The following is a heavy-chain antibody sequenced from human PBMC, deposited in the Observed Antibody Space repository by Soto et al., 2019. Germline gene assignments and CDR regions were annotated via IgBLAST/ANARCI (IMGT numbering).Heavy chain of an antibody. CDR1: GFTVSSNY. CDR3: ARGGTGTNRYYYYYGMDV. Sequence: GGSLRLSCAASGFTVSSNYMSWVRQAPGKGLEWVSVIYSGGSTYYADSVKGRFTISRDNDNNTLYLQMNSLRAEDTAVYYCARGGTGTNRYYYYYGMDVWGQGTTVTVSS. V-gene: IGHV3-53*01. D-gene: IGHD1-1*01. J-gene: IGHJ6*02. CDR2: IYSGGST.